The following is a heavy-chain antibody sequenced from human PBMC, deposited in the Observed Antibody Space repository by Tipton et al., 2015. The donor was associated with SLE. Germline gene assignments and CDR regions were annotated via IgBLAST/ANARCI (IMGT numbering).Heavy chain of an antibody. V-gene: IGHV4-30-4*01. CDR2: IYYSGST. CDR3: ARDLGYSGYDGKNWYFDL. Sequence: TLSLTCTVSGGSISSGDYYWSWIRQPPGKGLEWIGYIYYSGSTYYNPSLKSRVTISVDTSKNQFSLKLSSVTAADTAVYYCARDLGYSGYDGKNWYFDLWGQGTLVTVSS. J-gene: IGHJ2*01. D-gene: IGHD5-12*01. CDR1: GGSISSGDYY.